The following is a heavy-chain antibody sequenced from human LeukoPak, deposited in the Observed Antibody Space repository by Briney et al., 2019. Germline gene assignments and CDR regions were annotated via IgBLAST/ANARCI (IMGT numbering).Heavy chain of an antibody. J-gene: IGHJ4*02. CDR3: AKDFGVVPAAIFDY. Sequence: SGGSLRLSCAASGFNLSIYDMSWVRQAPGKGLEWVSVISGSDDRTDYADSVKGRFTIPRDNSQNTLYLQMDSLRAEDAAVYYCAKDFGVVPAAIFDYWGQGTLVTVSS. CDR2: ISGSDDRT. V-gene: IGHV3-23*01. CDR1: GFNLSIYD. D-gene: IGHD2-2*02.